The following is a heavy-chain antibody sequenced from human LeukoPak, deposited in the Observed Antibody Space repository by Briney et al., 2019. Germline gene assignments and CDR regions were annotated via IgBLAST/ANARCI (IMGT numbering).Heavy chain of an antibody. D-gene: IGHD3-10*01. CDR1: GFTFSSYG. Sequence: PGGSLRLSCAASGFTFSSYGMHWARQAPGKGLEWVAFIRSDGNYKYYADSVKGRFTISRDNYKNTLYVQMNSLRAEDTAVYYCAKQFLWFGELSHFDYWGQGTLVTVSS. CDR3: AKQFLWFGELSHFDY. CDR2: IRSDGNYK. V-gene: IGHV3-30*02. J-gene: IGHJ4*02.